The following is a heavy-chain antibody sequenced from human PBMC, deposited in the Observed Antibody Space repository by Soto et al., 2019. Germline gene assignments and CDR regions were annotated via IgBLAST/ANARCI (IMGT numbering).Heavy chain of an antibody. Sequence: GASVKVSCKASGYSFGSYGSNWVRQAPGQGLEWMGWINTYNGNRNYAQKFEDRVTMTTATSTNTVYMELRSLKSDDTAIYYCARDRLRGYDSSGFYSWGQGTLVTVSS. CDR1: GYSFGSYG. J-gene: IGHJ4*02. D-gene: IGHD3-22*01. CDR3: ARDRLRGYDSSGFYS. CDR2: INTYNGNR. V-gene: IGHV1-18*01.